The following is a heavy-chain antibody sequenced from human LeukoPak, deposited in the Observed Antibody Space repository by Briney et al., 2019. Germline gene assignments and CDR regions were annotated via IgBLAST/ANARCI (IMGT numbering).Heavy chain of an antibody. Sequence: PGGSLRLSCAASGFTFSTYWMHWVRQAPGKGLVRVSRINGDGSSSTYGDSVKGRFTISRDNAKNTLYLQMNSLRTEDTAVYYCTRNPGMDVWGQGTTVTVSS. CDR2: INGDGSSS. CDR1: GFTFSTYW. V-gene: IGHV3-74*01. J-gene: IGHJ6*02. CDR3: TRNPGMDV.